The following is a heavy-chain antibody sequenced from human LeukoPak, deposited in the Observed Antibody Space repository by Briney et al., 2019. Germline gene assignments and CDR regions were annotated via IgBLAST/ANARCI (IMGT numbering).Heavy chain of an antibody. CDR3: ARHVRLVTPFDY. Sequence: ESGPTLVKPTQTLTLTCTFSGFSLDTTGVGVGWIRQAPGKALEWLALIYWDDDKRYSPTLNGRLTITKDTSKNQVVLTMTKMDPMDTATYYCARHVRLVTPFDYWGQGTLVTVSS. CDR1: GFSLDTTGVG. CDR2: IYWDDDK. J-gene: IGHJ4*02. V-gene: IGHV2-5*02. D-gene: IGHD2-8*02.